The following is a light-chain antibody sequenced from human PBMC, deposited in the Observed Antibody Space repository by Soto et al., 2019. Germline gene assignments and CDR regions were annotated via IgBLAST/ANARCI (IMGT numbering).Light chain of an antibody. CDR2: DAS. V-gene: IGKV3-11*01. CDR3: QQRSNWPAT. CDR1: QSVSSY. Sequence: EIVLTQSQATLSLSPGERATLSCRASQSVSSYLAWYQQKPGQAPRLLIYDASNRATGIPARFSGSGSGTDFTLTISSLEPEDFAVYYCQQRSNWPATFGGGTKVEIK. J-gene: IGKJ4*01.